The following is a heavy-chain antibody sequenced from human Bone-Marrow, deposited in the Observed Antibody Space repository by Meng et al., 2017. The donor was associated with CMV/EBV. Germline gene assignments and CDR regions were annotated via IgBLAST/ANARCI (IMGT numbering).Heavy chain of an antibody. J-gene: IGHJ5*02. V-gene: IGHV3-23*01. Sequence: SWVGSGFAFSSYGMSWVRQAPGKGLEWVSSITGSGRNTYYADSVKGRFTISRDNSKNILYLQMNSLRADDTAVYYCRGNIVVTPAARFDPWGQGTLVTV. CDR2: ITGSGRNT. CDR3: RGNIVVTPAARFDP. CDR1: GFAFSSYG. D-gene: IGHD2-2*01.